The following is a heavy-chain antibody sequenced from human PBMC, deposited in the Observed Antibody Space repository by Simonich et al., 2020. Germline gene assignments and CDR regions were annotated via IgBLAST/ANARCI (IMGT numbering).Heavy chain of an antibody. CDR3: AREYSSSSDPYWYFDL. CDR1: GFTFSSYW. V-gene: IGHV3-7*01. Sequence: EVQLVESGGGLVQPGGSRRLSCAASGFTFSSYWMSWVRQAPGQGQGGLSNIKQCGSEKSYVDSVKGRFTIARDNAKNSLYLQMNSLRAEDTAVYYCAREYSSSSDPYWYFDLWGRGTLVTVSS. D-gene: IGHD6-6*01. J-gene: IGHJ2*01. CDR2: IKQCGSEK.